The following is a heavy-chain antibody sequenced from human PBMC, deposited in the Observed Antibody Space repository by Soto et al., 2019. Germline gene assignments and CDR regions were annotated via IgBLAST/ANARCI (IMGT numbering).Heavy chain of an antibody. V-gene: IGHV3-53*01. D-gene: IGHD3-10*01. CDR2: IYNDGTT. Sequence: EVRLEESGGGLIQPGGSLRLSCTAYGLGVRNNYMSWVRQAPGMGLEWVSVIYNDGTTYYADSVKGRCTLSRDTSKNTLSLQMDSLRAEDTAVYYCVRPLPSGRNYGMDVWGQGTTVTVSS. CDR1: GLGVRNNY. CDR3: VRPLPSGRNYGMDV. J-gene: IGHJ6*02.